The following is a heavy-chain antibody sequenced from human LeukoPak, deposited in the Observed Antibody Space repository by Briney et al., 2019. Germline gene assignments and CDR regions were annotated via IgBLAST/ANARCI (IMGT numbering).Heavy chain of an antibody. V-gene: IGHV3-21*01. CDR3: ARDGSSGWDRYYYYGMDV. J-gene: IGHJ6*02. Sequence: GGSLRLSCAASGFTFRSYSMNWVRQAPGKGLEWVSSISSSSSYTYHADSVKGRFTISRNNAKNSLYLQMDSLRAEDTAVYYCARDGSSGWDRYYYYGMDVWGQGTTVTVSS. CDR1: GFTFRSYS. CDR2: ISSSSSYT. D-gene: IGHD6-19*01.